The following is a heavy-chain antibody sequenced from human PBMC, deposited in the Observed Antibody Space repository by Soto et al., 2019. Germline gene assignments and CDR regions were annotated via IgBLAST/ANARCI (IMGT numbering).Heavy chain of an antibody. Sequence: QVQLVQSGPEVKKPGASVKVSCKTSGYTFTSYGIACVRQAPGQGLEWMGWISTSKGNTNYAQKFQGRVTMTTDTSTSTAYIELRSLRSDDTAVYYCATRSPEFDFCGQGTLVTVSS. CDR2: ISTSKGNT. V-gene: IGHV1-18*01. CDR3: ATRSPEFDF. J-gene: IGHJ4*02. CDR1: GYTFTSYG.